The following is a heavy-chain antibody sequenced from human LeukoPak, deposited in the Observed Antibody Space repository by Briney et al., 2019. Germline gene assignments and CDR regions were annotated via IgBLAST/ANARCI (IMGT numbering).Heavy chain of an antibody. CDR1: RVSISSGSYY. V-gene: IGHV4-31*03. J-gene: IGHJ3*02. CDR3: ARAEIRDAFDI. D-gene: IGHD3-10*01. CDR2: IYYTGST. Sequence: KTSETLSLTCSVSRVSISSGSYYWSWIRQHPGKGLEWIGYIYYTGSTYYNPSLKSRLTISVDTSKNQFSLNLTSVTAADTAVYFCARAEIRDAFDIWGHGTLVIVSS.